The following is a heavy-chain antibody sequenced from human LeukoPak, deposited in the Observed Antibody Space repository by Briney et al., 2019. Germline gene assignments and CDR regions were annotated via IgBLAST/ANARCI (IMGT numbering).Heavy chain of an antibody. J-gene: IGHJ4*02. V-gene: IGHV4-59*08. CDR2: IFYTGNT. CDR3: ARQQRATVSPFNY. D-gene: IGHD5-24*01. Sequence: SETLSLTCSVSGGSISGYYWNWIRQPPGKGLEWIGYIFYTGNTNYNPSLESRVTISLDTSKNLISLNLNSVTAADTAVYYCARQQRATVSPFNYWGQGTLVTVSS. CDR1: GGSISGYY.